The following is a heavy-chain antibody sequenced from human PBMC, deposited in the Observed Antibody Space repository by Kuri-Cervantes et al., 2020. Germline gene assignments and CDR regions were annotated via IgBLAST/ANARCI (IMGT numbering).Heavy chain of an antibody. CDR2: MHYSGSGSA. Sequence: GSLRLSCSVSGGSVNIDPYYWSWIRQPPGKGLEWIGYMHYSGSGSANYSPSLKSRVTISLDTSKNQFSLNLNSVTAADTAVYYCARDNYGSLDFWGQGTMVTVSS. CDR3: ARDNYGSLDF. V-gene: IGHV4-61*01. J-gene: IGHJ3*01. CDR1: GGSVNIDPYY. D-gene: IGHD3-10*01.